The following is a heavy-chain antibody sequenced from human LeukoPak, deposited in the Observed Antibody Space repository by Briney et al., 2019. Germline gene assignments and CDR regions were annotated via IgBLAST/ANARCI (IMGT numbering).Heavy chain of an antibody. Sequence: GGSLRPSCAASGFTFSSYSMNWVRQAPGKGLEWISYISSTSTTVLYADSVKGRFTISRDNAKNSLDLQMNSLRAEDTAVYYCARDRVTYTTSVDPLDYWGQGTLVIVSS. CDR2: ISSTSTTV. CDR1: GFTFSSYS. CDR3: ARDRVTYTTSVDPLDY. J-gene: IGHJ4*02. D-gene: IGHD2-2*02. V-gene: IGHV3-48*01.